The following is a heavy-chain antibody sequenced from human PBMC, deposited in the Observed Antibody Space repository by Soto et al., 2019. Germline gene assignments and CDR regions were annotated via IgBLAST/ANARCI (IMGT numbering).Heavy chain of an antibody. CDR1: GFTFTSSA. Sequence: GASVKVSCKASGFTFTSSAVQWVRQTRGQRLEWIGWIVVGSGNTNYAQKFQERVTITRDMSTSTAYMELSSLRSEDTAIYYCARDQGWYYYFDYWGQGTLVTVAA. D-gene: IGHD6-19*01. CDR2: IVVGSGNT. CDR3: ARDQGWYYYFDY. J-gene: IGHJ4*02. V-gene: IGHV1-58*01.